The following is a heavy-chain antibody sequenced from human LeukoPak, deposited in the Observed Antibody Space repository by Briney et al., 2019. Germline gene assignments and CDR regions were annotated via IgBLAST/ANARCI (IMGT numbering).Heavy chain of an antibody. CDR2: ISPGGITI. CDR1: GFTFSTYE. CDR3: GRGGYCSGGTCYRFNAFDI. D-gene: IGHD2-15*01. Sequence: PGGSLRLSCATSGFTFSTYEMNWVRQAPGKGLEWVSYISPGGITIYYTDSVKGRFTISTDNAKNSLYLQMNSLRAEDTAVYYCGRGGYCSGGTCYRFNAFDIWGQGTTVTVSS. V-gene: IGHV3-48*03. J-gene: IGHJ3*02.